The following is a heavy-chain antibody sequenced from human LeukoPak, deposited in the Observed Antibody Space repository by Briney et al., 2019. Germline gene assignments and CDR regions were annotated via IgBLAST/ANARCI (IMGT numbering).Heavy chain of an antibody. V-gene: IGHV3-74*01. Sequence: PGGSLRLSCAASGFTFSSYWMHWVRQAPGKGLVWVSRINSDGSSTSYADSVKGRFTISRDNAKNTLYPQMNSLRAEDTAVYYCASFGYCSGGSCYHVYWGQGTLVTVSS. CDR3: ASFGYCSGGSCYHVY. J-gene: IGHJ4*02. CDR1: GFTFSSYW. CDR2: INSDGSST. D-gene: IGHD2-15*01.